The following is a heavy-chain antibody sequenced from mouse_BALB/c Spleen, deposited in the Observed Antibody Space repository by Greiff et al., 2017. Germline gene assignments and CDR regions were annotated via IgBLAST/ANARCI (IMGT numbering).Heavy chain of an antibody. J-gene: IGHJ2*01. CDR2: ISSGGST. CDR1: GFTFSSYA. Sequence: EVQLVESGGGLVKPGGSLKLSCAASGFTFSSYAMSWVRQTPEKRLEWVASISSGGSTYYPDSVKGRFTISRDNARNILYLQMSSLRSEDTAMYYCARGPIYYGYPFDYWGQGTTLTVSS. D-gene: IGHD2-2*01. V-gene: IGHV5-6-5*01. CDR3: ARGPIYYGYPFDY.